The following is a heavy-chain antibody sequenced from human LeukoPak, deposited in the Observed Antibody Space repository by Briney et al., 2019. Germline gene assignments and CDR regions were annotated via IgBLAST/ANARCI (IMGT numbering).Heavy chain of an antibody. V-gene: IGHV3-21*01. CDR3: AKTKVGTGLDALDI. CDR1: GFTFSSYS. D-gene: IGHD2-21*02. Sequence: GGSLRLSCAASGFTFSSYSMNWVRQAPGKGLEWVSSISSSSSYIYYADSVKGRFTISRDNAKNSLYLQMNSLRAEDTAVYYCAKTKVGTGLDALDIWGQGTMVTVSS. J-gene: IGHJ3*02. CDR2: ISSSSSYI.